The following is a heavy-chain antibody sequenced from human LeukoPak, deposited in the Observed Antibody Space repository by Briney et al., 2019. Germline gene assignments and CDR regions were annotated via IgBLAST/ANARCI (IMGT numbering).Heavy chain of an antibody. CDR1: GFTFSSYS. D-gene: IGHD3-9*01. J-gene: IGHJ6*02. Sequence: PGGSLRLSCAASGFTFSSYSMNWVRQAPGKGLEWVSSISSSSSYIYYADSVKGRFTVSRDNAKNSLYLQMNSLRAEDTAVYYCTRDLMGYDVSTGLHHYYMDVWGQGTTVTVSS. CDR2: ISSSSSYI. CDR3: TRDLMGYDVSTGLHHYYMDV. V-gene: IGHV3-21*01.